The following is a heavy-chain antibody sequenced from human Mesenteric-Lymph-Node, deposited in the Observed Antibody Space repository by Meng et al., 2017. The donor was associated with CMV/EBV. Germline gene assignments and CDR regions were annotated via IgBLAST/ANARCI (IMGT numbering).Heavy chain of an antibody. CDR3: AKGPYSSSRTPFDC. Sequence: SLKISCAASGFTFDDYAIHWVRQAPGKGLEWVSSTSWNSDSIGYADSVKGRFTISRDNANNSLYLQMDSLREEDTALYYCAKGPYSSSRTPFDCWGQGTLVTVSS. CDR2: TSWNSDSI. D-gene: IGHD6-13*01. CDR1: GFTFDDYA. J-gene: IGHJ4*02. V-gene: IGHV3-9*01.